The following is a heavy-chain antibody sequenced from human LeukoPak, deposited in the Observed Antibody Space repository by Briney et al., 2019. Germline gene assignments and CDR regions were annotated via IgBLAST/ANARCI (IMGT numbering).Heavy chain of an antibody. Sequence: SETPSLTCTVSGGSISSYQWSWIRQPPGKGLERIGYISYSGFTNYNPSLKSRVTISLDTSKNQFSLKLTSVTAADTAVYYCAGHHPRNTVDFWGQGTLVTVSS. D-gene: IGHD2/OR15-2a*01. CDR2: ISYSGFT. CDR3: AGHHPRNTVDF. V-gene: IGHV4-59*08. J-gene: IGHJ4*02. CDR1: GGSISSYQ.